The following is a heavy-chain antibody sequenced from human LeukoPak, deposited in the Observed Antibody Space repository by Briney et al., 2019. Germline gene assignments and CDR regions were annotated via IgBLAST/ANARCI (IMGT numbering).Heavy chain of an antibody. CDR1: GFTFSSYA. D-gene: IGHD2-2*01. Sequence: GGSLRLSCAASGFTFSSYAMSWVRQAPGEGLEWVSAITGSGGDTYHADSVKGRFTISRDNSKNTLYLQMNSLRAEDTAVYYCAKGSTTSHPYYFDSWGQGTLVTVSS. J-gene: IGHJ4*02. V-gene: IGHV3-23*01. CDR3: AKGSTTSHPYYFDS. CDR2: ITGSGGDT.